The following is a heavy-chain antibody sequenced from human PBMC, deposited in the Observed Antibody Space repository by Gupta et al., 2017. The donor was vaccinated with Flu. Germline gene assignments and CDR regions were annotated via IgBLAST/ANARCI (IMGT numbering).Heavy chain of an antibody. CDR3: ASGLNFWSGYPSSYYFDY. V-gene: IGHV6-1*01. D-gene: IGHD3-3*01. J-gene: IGHJ4*02. Sequence: QVQLQQSGPGLVKPSQTLSLTCAISGDSVSSNSAAWNWIRQSPSRGLEWLGRTYYRSKWYNDYAVSVKSRITINPDTSKNQFSLQLNSVTPEDTAVYYCASGLNFWSGYPSSYYFDYWGQGTLVTVSS. CDR2: TYYRSKWYN. CDR1: GDSVSSNSAA.